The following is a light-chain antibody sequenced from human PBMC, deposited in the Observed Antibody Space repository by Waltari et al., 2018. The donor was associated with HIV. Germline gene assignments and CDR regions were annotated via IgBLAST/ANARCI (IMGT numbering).Light chain of an antibody. V-gene: IGLV1-47*01. CDR3: AAWDGSLSVVV. Sequence: SVLTQPPSASGTPGQQVTLSYSGSSSNMGSNYVFWYQQLPGTAPKLLLYRNNQRPSGVPDRFSGSKSGTSASLAISGLRSEDEADYYCAAWDGSLSVVVFGGGTKLTVL. CDR2: RNN. CDR1: SSNMGSNY. J-gene: IGLJ2*01.